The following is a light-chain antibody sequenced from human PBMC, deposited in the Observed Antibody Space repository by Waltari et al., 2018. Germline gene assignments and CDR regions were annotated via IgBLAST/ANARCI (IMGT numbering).Light chain of an antibody. V-gene: IGLV2-14*03. CDR1: SSDVGGYDY. Sequence: QSALTQPASVAASPGQSITIPCTGTSSDVGGYDYVSWYQQHPGKAPQLMIYDVNKRPSGVSHRFSASKSGNTASLTIFGLQAEDEADYYCISYTSTTTYVVVGGGTKLTVL. CDR3: ISYTSTTTYVV. J-gene: IGLJ2*01. CDR2: DVN.